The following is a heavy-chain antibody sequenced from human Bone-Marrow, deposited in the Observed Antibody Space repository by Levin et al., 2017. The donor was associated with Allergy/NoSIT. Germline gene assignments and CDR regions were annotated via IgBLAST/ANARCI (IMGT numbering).Heavy chain of an antibody. D-gene: IGHD5/OR15-5a*01. CDR2: IFHSGNT. CDR1: GYSISTDYF. CDR3: ARVSTLTPFYYYYMDV. V-gene: IGHV4-38-2*02. J-gene: IGHJ6*03. Sequence: SQTLSLTCTVSGYSISTDYFWGWIRQPPGKGLEYIGSIFHSGNTYYSPSLETRATISVDTSTNPFSLKLNSVTAADTAVYYCARVSTLTPFYYYYMDVWGKGTTVTVS.